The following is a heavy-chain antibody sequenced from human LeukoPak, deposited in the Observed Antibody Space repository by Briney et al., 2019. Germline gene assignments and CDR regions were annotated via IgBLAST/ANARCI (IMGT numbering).Heavy chain of an antibody. CDR3: ARLIGPIAVAGYLDY. CDR2: ISSSSSYI. V-gene: IGHV3-21*01. CDR1: GFTFSSYS. J-gene: IGHJ4*02. Sequence: PGGSLRLSCAASGFTFSSYSMNWVRQAPGKGLEWASSISSSSSYIYYADSVKGRFTISRDNAKNSLYLQMNSLRAEDTAVYYCARLIGPIAVAGYLDYWGQGTLVTVSS. D-gene: IGHD6-19*01.